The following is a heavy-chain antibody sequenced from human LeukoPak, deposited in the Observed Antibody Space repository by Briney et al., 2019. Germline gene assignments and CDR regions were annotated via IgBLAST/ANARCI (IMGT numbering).Heavy chain of an antibody. CDR2: IKNKHEHQAT. CDR1: GFDFSGAY. Sequence: GGSLRLSCAASGFDFSGAYMNWVRQAPGKGREWVGLIKNKHEHQATAYAAPVRERFIITRDDSSSTLFLQMNSLKTEDTAVYYCVTDANRILGARGTGYWGQGILVTVSS. V-gene: IGHV3-15*07. J-gene: IGHJ4*02. D-gene: IGHD1-26*01. CDR3: VTDANRILGARGTGY.